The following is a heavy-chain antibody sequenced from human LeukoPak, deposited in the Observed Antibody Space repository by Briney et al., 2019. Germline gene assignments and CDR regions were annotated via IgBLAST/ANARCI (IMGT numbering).Heavy chain of an antibody. CDR2: ISGSGGST. CDR1: GFTFSSYA. V-gene: IGHV3-23*01. D-gene: IGHD3-3*01. J-gene: IGHJ4*02. Sequence: PGGSMRLSCAASGFTFSSYAMSWVRQAPGKGLEWVSAISGSGGSTHYADSVKGRFTISRDNSKNTLYLQMNSLRAEDTAVYYCAKDRIFGVVIIQYYFDYWGQRTLVTVSS. CDR3: AKDRIFGVVIIQYYFDY.